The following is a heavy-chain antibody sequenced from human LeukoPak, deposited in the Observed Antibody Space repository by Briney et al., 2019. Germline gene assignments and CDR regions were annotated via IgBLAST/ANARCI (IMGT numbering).Heavy chain of an antibody. CDR3: ANSDRGITFGGVIVTPSFLP. CDR2: ISGSGGST. Sequence: GGSLRLSCAASGFTFSSYAMSWIRQAPGKGLEWVSAISGSGGSTYYAGSVKGRFTISRDNSKNTLYLQMNSLRAEDTAVYYCANSDRGITFGGVIVTPSFLPWGQGTLVTVSS. D-gene: IGHD3-16*02. J-gene: IGHJ5*02. CDR1: GFTFSSYA. V-gene: IGHV3-23*01.